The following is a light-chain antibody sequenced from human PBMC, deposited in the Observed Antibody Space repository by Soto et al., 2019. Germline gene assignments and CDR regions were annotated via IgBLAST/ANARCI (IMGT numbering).Light chain of an antibody. CDR2: GAS. CDR3: QQYNLWPPWT. Sequence: EIVMTQSPATLSVSPGERATLSCRASQSVSSNLAWYQQKPGQAPRLLVYGASTRATGVPARFSGSGSGTEFTLTISSLQSEDFAVYYCQQYNLWPPWTFGQGTKVEIK. J-gene: IGKJ1*01. V-gene: IGKV3-15*01. CDR1: QSVSSN.